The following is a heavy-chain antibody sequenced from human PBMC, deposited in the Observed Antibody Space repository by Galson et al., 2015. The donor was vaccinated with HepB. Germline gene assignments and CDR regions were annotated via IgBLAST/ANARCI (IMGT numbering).Heavy chain of an antibody. J-gene: IGHJ4*02. Sequence: SVKVSCKASGYTFTSYGISWVRQAPGQGLEWMGWISAYNGNTNYAQKLQGRVTMTTDTSTSTAYMELRSLRSDDTAVYYCARDGYYDILTGVFDYWGQGTLVTVSS. V-gene: IGHV1-18*01. D-gene: IGHD3-9*01. CDR3: ARDGYYDILTGVFDY. CDR2: ISAYNGNT. CDR1: GYTFTSYG.